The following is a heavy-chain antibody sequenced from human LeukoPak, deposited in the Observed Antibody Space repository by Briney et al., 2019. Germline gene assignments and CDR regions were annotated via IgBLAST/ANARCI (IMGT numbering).Heavy chain of an antibody. J-gene: IGHJ4*02. D-gene: IGHD6-13*01. V-gene: IGHV3-48*04. CDR3: AKDLGAAAGTGGFDY. Sequence: GGSLRLSCAASGFTFSSYSMNWVRQAPGKGLEWVSYISSSSTIYYADSVKGRFTISRDNAKNSLYLQMNSLRAEDMALYYCAKDLGAAAGTGGFDYWGQGTLVTVSS. CDR2: ISSSSTI. CDR1: GFTFSSYS.